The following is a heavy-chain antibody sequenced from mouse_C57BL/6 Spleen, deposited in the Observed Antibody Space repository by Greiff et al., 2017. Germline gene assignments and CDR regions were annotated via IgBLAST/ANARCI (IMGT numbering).Heavy chain of an antibody. J-gene: IGHJ3*01. CDR2: INYDGSST. CDR1: GFTFSDYY. CDR3: ARGYGSSSAWFAY. D-gene: IGHD1-1*01. Sequence: EVKVVESEGGLVQPGSSMKLSCTASGFTFSDYYMAWVRQVPEKGLEWVANINYDGSSTYYLDSLKSRFIISRDNAKNILYLQMSSLKSEDTATYDCARGYGSSSAWFAYGGQGTLVTVSA. V-gene: IGHV5-16*01.